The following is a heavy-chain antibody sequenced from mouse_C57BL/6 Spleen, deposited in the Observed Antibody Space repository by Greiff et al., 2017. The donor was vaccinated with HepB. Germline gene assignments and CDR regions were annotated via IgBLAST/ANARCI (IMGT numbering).Heavy chain of an antibody. J-gene: IGHJ2*01. D-gene: IGHD2-2*01. CDR2: ISDGGSYT. Sequence: DVQLVESGGGLVKPGGSLKLSCAASGFTFSSYAMSWVRQTPEKRLEWVATISDGGSYTYYPDNVKGRFTISRDNAKNNLYLQMSHLKSEDTAMYYCARRYGYDDYWGQGTTLTVSS. V-gene: IGHV5-4*01. CDR1: GFTFSSYA. CDR3: ARRYGYDDY.